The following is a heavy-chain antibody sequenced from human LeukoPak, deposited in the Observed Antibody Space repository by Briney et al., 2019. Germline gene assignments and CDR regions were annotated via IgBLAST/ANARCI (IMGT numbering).Heavy chain of an antibody. CDR1: GYTFTSCY. CDR3: ARDRQIAVAGNYYYGMDV. CDR2: INPSGGST. Sequence: GASVKVSCKASGYTFTSCYMHWVRQAPGQGLEWMGIINPSGGSTSYAQKFQGRVTMTRDTSTSTVYMELSSLRSEDTAVYYCARDRQIAVAGNYYYGMDVWGQGTTVTVSS. D-gene: IGHD6-19*01. J-gene: IGHJ6*02. V-gene: IGHV1-46*01.